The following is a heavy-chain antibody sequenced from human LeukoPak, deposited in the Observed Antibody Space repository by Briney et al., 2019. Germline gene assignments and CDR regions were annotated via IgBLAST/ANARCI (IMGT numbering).Heavy chain of an antibody. J-gene: IGHJ4*02. CDR1: GGSISSYY. CDR3: ARAGWQEETFDY. Sequence: PSETLSLTCTVSGGSISSYYWSWIRQPPGKGLEWIGYIYYSGSTNYNPSLKSRVTISVDTSKNQFSLKPSSVTAADTAVYYCARAGWQEETFDYWGQGTLVTVSS. CDR2: IYYSGST. D-gene: IGHD5-24*01. V-gene: IGHV4-59*01.